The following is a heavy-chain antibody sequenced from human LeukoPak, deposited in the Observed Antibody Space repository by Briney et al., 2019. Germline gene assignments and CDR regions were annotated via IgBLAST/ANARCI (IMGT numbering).Heavy chain of an antibody. V-gene: IGHV4-39*07. CDR2: IYYSGST. J-gene: IGHJ4*02. D-gene: IGHD1/OR15-1a*01. CDR3: ARGNKYYFDY. Sequence: SETLSLTCSVSGDSISSGSYYWSWIRQPAGKGLEWIGRIYYSGSTYYNPSLKSRVTISVDTSKNQFSLKLSSVTAADTAVYYCARGNKYYFDYWGQGTLVTVSS. CDR1: GDSISSGSYY.